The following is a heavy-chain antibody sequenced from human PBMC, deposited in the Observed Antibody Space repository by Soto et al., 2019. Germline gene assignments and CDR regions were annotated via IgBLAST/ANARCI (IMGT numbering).Heavy chain of an antibody. CDR3: AKDRQPDGLWPFDH. Sequence: EVQLLESGGGLIQPGGSLRLSCTASGFTFSTYTMSWVRQAPGKGLGWVSGILGGGDKTFYADSVKGRFTISRDNSNNILYLQMNSLRAEDTAMYYCAKDRQPDGLWPFDHWGQGTLITVSS. V-gene: IGHV3-23*01. CDR1: GFTFSTYT. CDR2: ILGGGDKT. J-gene: IGHJ4*02. D-gene: IGHD2-8*01.